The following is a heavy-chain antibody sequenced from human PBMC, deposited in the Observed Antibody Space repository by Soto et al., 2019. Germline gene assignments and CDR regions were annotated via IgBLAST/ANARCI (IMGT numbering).Heavy chain of an antibody. D-gene: IGHD4-17*01. CDR3: AKSRMTTVTPFDY. CDR2: ISGNGDSA. V-gene: IGHV3-23*01. Sequence: EVQLLESGGGLVQPGGSLRLSCAASGFTFSNFAMNWVRQAPGKGLEWVSTISGNGDSAYYGDSVKGRFTISRDNSKNTLYLQMNSLRAEDTAVYYCAKSRMTTVTPFDYWGQGPLVTVSS. J-gene: IGHJ4*02. CDR1: GFTFSNFA.